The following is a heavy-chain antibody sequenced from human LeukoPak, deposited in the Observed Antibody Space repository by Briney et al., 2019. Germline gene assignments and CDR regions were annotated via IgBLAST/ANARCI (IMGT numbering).Heavy chain of an antibody. V-gene: IGHV3-21*01. Sequence: PGGSLRLSCAASEFTFSDYSMSWVRQAPGKGLEWVSSISSIRNYIYYADSVRGRFTISRDNARNSLYLQMNSLRAEDTAVYYCARLRGGYNYALGPFDYWGQGTLVTVSS. CDR3: ARLRGGYNYALGPFDY. J-gene: IGHJ4*02. CDR2: ISSIRNYI. D-gene: IGHD5-18*01. CDR1: EFTFSDYS.